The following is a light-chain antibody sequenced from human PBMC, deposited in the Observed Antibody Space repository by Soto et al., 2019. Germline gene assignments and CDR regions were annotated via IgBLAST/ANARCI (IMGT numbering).Light chain of an antibody. CDR2: SAY. CDR3: QQSYNFPRT. J-gene: IGKJ1*01. V-gene: IGKV1-39*01. CDR1: QNIRNY. Sequence: DIQMTQSPSSLSASVGDRVAITCRASQNIRNYLNWYLQKPGQAPKLLIYSAYSLQSGVSPRFSGDGSGTDFTLTISSLQPEDFATYYCQQSYNFPRTFGQGTTV.